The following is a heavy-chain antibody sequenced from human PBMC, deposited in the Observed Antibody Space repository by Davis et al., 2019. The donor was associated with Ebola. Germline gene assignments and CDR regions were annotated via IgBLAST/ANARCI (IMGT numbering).Heavy chain of an antibody. J-gene: IGHJ5*02. V-gene: IGHV3-23*01. CDR1: GFTFSYCD. Sequence: GESLKISCAASGFTFSYCDMSWVRQAPGKGLQWVSAIGHGGDTWYADSVRGRFTISRDIAKNTLFLQMNSLTADDSAVYYCTRDFDWHDGSWGQGTLVTVSS. CDR2: IGHGGDT. CDR3: TRDFDWHDGS. D-gene: IGHD3-9*01.